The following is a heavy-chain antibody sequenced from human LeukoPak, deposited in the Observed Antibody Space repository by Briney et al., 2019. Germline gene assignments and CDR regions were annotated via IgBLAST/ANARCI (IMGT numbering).Heavy chain of an antibody. D-gene: IGHD5-24*01. CDR1: GGSFSGYY. CDR3: ARGRGGT. CDR2: INHSGST. V-gene: IGHV4-34*01. J-gene: IGHJ5*02. Sequence: PSETLSLTCAVYGGSFSGYYWSWIRQPPGKGLEWIGKINHSGSTNYNPSLKSRVTISVDTSKNQFSLKLSSVTAADTAVYYCARGRGGTWGQGTLVTVSS.